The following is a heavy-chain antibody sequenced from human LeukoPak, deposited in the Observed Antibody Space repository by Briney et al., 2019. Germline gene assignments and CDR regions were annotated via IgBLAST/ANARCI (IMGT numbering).Heavy chain of an antibody. CDR1: GFTFTSYA. J-gene: IGHJ5*02. D-gene: IGHD2-15*01. V-gene: IGHV3-23*01. Sequence: GGSLRLSCPASGFTFTSYAMSWVRQAPGKGLEWFSLIIGSGGSTYYADSVKGRFTISRDNSKNTLYLQMNSLRAEDTAVYYCAKGNPRIGYCSGGSCISPFDPWGQGTLVTVSS. CDR2: IIGSGGST. CDR3: AKGNPRIGYCSGGSCISPFDP.